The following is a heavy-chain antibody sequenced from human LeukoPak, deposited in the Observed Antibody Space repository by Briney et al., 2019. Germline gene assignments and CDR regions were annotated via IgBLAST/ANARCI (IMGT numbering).Heavy chain of an antibody. D-gene: IGHD3-9*01. Sequence: GGSLRLSCAASGFTFSSYAMHWVRRAPGKGLEWVAVISYDGSNKYYADSVKGRFTISRDNSKNTLYLQMNSLRAEDTAVYYCASPPVVLRYFDWSDSYGMDVWGQGTTVTVSS. V-gene: IGHV3-30-3*01. CDR2: ISYDGSNK. CDR1: GFTFSSYA. CDR3: ASPPVVLRYFDWSDSYGMDV. J-gene: IGHJ6*02.